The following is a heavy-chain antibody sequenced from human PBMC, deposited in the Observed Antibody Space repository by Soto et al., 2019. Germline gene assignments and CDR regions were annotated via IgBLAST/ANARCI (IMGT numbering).Heavy chain of an antibody. Sequence: PGGSLRLSCAASGFTFSSYGMHWVRQAPGKGLEWVAVISYDGSNKYYADSVKGRFTISRDNSKNTLYLQMNSLRAEDTAVYYCAKDLMVRGVTPNWFDPWGQGTLVTVSS. J-gene: IGHJ5*02. D-gene: IGHD3-10*01. CDR3: AKDLMVRGVTPNWFDP. CDR1: GFTFSSYG. CDR2: ISYDGSNK. V-gene: IGHV3-30*18.